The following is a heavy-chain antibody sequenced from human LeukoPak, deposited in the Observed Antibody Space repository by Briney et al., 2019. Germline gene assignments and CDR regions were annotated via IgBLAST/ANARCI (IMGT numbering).Heavy chain of an antibody. Sequence: SETLSLTCTVSGASISSGGYYWNWIRQPPGKALEWIGYLYHSGSTYYNTSLKSRVTISGDRSKNQFSLKLSSVTAADTAVYYCARRRYYGSGSYRYWGQGTLVTVSS. D-gene: IGHD3-10*01. V-gene: IGHV4-30-2*01. CDR3: ARRRYYGSGSYRY. CDR2: LYHSGST. CDR1: GASISSGGYY. J-gene: IGHJ4*02.